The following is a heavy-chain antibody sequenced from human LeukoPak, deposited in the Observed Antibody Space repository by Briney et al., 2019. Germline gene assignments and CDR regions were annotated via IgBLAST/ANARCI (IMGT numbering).Heavy chain of an antibody. CDR1: GLTFSSYW. V-gene: IGHV3-74*01. Sequence: PGGSLRLSCAASGLTFSSYWMHWVRHAPGKGLVWVSRINSDGSSTSYADSVKGRFTISRDNSKNTLYLQMNSLRAEDTAVYYCAKDGDYDGTLYYYYGMDVWGQGTTVTVSS. J-gene: IGHJ6*02. D-gene: IGHD4-17*01. CDR3: AKDGDYDGTLYYYYGMDV. CDR2: INSDGSST.